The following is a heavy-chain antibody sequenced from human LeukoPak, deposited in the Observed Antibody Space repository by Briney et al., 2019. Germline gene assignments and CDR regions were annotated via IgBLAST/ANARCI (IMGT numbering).Heavy chain of an antibody. CDR1: GYTFTGYY. CDR3: AREGCSSTSCSYYYYGMDV. V-gene: IGHV1-2*02. D-gene: IGHD2-2*01. CDR2: INPNSGGT. Sequence: ASVKVSCKASGYTFTGYYMHWVRQAPGQGLEWMGWINPNSGGTNYAQKFQGRVTMTRDTSISTAYMELSRPRSDDTAVYYCAREGCSSTSCSYYYYGMDVWGQGTTVTVSS. J-gene: IGHJ6*02.